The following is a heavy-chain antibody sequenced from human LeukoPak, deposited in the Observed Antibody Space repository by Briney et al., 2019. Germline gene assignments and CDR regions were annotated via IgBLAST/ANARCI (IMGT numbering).Heavy chain of an antibody. V-gene: IGHV1-18*01. CDR1: GYTFTSYG. CDR2: ISAYNGNT. CDR3: ARDSTLSSGWYYYYMDV. Sequence: ASVKVSCRASGYTFTSYGISWVRQAPGQGLEWMGWISAYNGNTNYAQKLQGRVTMTTDTSTSTAYMELRSLRSDDTAVYYCARDSTLSSGWYYYYMDVWGKGTTVTISS. D-gene: IGHD6-19*01. J-gene: IGHJ6*03.